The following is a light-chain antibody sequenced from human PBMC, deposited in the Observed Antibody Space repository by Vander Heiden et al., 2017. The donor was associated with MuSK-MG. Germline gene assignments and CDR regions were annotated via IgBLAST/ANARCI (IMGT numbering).Light chain of an antibody. CDR3: QKDNSAPLT. V-gene: IGKV1-27*01. CDR1: QGISNY. J-gene: IGKJ4*01. Sequence: IQMTQSPSSLSASVGDRVTIPCRASQGISNYLAWYQQKPGQAPKLLIYAASTLQSGVPARFSGSGSGTDFTLTISSLQPEDVATYYCQKDNSAPLTFGGGTKVEIK. CDR2: AAS.